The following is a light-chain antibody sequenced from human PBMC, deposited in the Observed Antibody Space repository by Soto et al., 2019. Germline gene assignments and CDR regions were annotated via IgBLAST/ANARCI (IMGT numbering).Light chain of an antibody. J-gene: IGLJ3*02. CDR2: EVI. V-gene: IGLV2-14*01. CDR1: SNDVGAFNY. CDR3: NSYTTTSARV. Sequence: QSALTQPASVSGSPGQSITISCTGTSNDVGAFNYVSWYQQHPGKAPKVIMYEVINRPSGVSNRFSGSKSGNTASLTISGLQAEDEADYYCNSYTTTSARVFGGGTKVTVL.